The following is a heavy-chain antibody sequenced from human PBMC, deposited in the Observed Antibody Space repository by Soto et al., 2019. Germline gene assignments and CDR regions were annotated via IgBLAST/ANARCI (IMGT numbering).Heavy chain of an antibody. CDR3: TRDGRYYDFWSARTDAFDI. Sequence: GGSLRLSCTASGFTFGDYAMSWFRQAPGKGLEWVGFIRSKAYGGTTEYAASAKGRFTISRDDSKSIAYLQMNSLKTEDTAVYYCTRDGRYYDFWSARTDAFDIWGQGTMVTVSS. D-gene: IGHD3-3*01. J-gene: IGHJ3*02. CDR1: GFTFGDYA. V-gene: IGHV3-49*03. CDR2: IRSKAYGGTT.